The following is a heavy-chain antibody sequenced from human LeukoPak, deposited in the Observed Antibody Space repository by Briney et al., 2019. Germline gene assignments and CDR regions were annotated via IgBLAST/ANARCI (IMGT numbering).Heavy chain of an antibody. V-gene: IGHV4-31*03. Sequence: SETLSLTCTVSGGSISSGGYNWGWIRQHPGKGLEWIGYIYYSGSTYYNPSLRSRLAISMDTSKNQFSLKLSSVTAADTAVYYCARAGPHGGNSVFDYWGQGTLVTVSS. D-gene: IGHD4-23*01. CDR1: GGSISSGGYN. J-gene: IGHJ4*02. CDR2: IYYSGST. CDR3: ARAGPHGGNSVFDY.